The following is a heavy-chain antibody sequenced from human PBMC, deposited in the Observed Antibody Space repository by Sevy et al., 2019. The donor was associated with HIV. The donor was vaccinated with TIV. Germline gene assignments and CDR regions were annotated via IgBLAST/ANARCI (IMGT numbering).Heavy chain of an antibody. CDR2: MNSDGTVI. CDR3: VRGTSGWYGVDF. V-gene: IGHV3-74*01. CDR1: GFTLSGYW. D-gene: IGHD6-19*01. Sequence: GGSLRLSCAPSGFTLSGYWMHWVRQAPGKGLEWVSYMNSDGTVIKYADFVLGRFIMSRDNAKNTLFLQMNSLTVADTALYYCVRGTSGWYGVDFWGQGTLVTVSS. J-gene: IGHJ4*02.